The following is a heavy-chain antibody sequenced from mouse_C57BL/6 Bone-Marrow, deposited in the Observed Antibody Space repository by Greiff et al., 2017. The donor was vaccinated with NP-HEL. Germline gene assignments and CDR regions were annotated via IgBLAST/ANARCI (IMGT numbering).Heavy chain of an antibody. CDR3: ARQSTVVDYFDY. D-gene: IGHD1-1*01. Sequence: EVHLVESGGGLVQPGGSLKLSCAASGFTFSDYGLAWVRQAPRKGPEWVAFISNLADSIYYADTVTGRFTITRENAKNTLYLEMSSLRSEDTAMYYCARQSTVVDYFDYWGQGTTLTVSS. CDR1: GFTFSDYG. V-gene: IGHV5-15*01. CDR2: ISNLADSI. J-gene: IGHJ2*01.